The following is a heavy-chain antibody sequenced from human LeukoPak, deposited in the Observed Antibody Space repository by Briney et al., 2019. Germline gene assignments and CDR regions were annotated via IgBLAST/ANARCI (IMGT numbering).Heavy chain of an antibody. V-gene: IGHV3-30*18. D-gene: IGHD3-9*01. Sequence: PGRSLRLSCAASGFTFSSYGMHWVRQAPGKGLEWVAVISYDGSNKYYADSVKGRFTISRDNSKNTLYLQMNSLRAEDTAVHYCAKDHYDILTGYSVLYYYYGMDVWGKGTTVTVSS. J-gene: IGHJ6*04. CDR3: AKDHYDILTGYSVLYYYYGMDV. CDR1: GFTFSSYG. CDR2: ISYDGSNK.